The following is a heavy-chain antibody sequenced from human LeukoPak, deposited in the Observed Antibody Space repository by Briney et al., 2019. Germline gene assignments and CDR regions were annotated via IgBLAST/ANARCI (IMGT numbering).Heavy chain of an antibody. D-gene: IGHD3-22*01. V-gene: IGHV3-23*01. Sequence: PGGSLRLSCAASGFTFSTYAMSWVRQAPGKGLDWVSEISGSGGSTYYADSVKGRFTISRDNSKNTLYLQMSSLRAEDTAIYYCAKDYSSGTYFDSWGQGTLVTVSS. CDR2: ISGSGGST. CDR1: GFTFSTYA. J-gene: IGHJ4*02. CDR3: AKDYSSGTYFDS.